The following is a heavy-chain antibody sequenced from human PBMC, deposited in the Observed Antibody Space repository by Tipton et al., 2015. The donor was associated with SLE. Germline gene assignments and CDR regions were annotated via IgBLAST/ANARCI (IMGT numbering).Heavy chain of an antibody. Sequence: AGLVKPSETLSLTCAVYGGSFSGYYWSWIRQPPGKGLEWIGEINHSGSTNYNPSLKSRVTISVDTSKNQFSLKLSSVTAADTAVYYCARDYGDLYYFDYWGQGTLVTVSS. CDR3: ARDYGDLYYFDY. CDR1: GGSFSGYY. J-gene: IGHJ4*02. V-gene: IGHV4-34*01. CDR2: INHSGST. D-gene: IGHD4-17*01.